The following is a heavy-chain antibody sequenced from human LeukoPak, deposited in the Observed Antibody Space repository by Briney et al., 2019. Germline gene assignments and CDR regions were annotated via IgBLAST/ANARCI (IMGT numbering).Heavy chain of an antibody. Sequence: PGGSLRLSCAASGFTFSGSAMHWVRQAPGKGLEWVANIKQDGSEKNYVDSVKGRFTVSRDNAENSVVLQMNSLSLDDTAVYYCARTPASGLLDYWGQGTLVTVSS. CDR3: ARTPASGLLDY. D-gene: IGHD2-2*01. V-gene: IGHV3-7*01. CDR1: GFTFSGSA. CDR2: IKQDGSEK. J-gene: IGHJ4*02.